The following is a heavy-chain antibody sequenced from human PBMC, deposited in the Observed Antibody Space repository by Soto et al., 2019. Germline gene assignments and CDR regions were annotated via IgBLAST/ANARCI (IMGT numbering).Heavy chain of an antibody. V-gene: IGHV3-30*18. CDR1: G. J-gene: IGHJ6*02. Sequence: GIHWVRQAPGKGLEWVAVISYDGSNKYYADSVKGRFTISRDNSKNTLYLQMNSLRAEDTAVYYCAKDYGMDVWGQGTTVTVSS. CDR3: AKDYGMDV. CDR2: ISYDGSNK.